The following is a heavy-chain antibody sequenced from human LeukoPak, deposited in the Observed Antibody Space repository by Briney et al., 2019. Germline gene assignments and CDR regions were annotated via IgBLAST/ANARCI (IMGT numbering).Heavy chain of an antibody. CDR2: ISVSGTTM. J-gene: IGHJ4*02. V-gene: IGHV3-11*04. CDR1: GFTFTDYY. D-gene: IGHD3-9*01. Sequence: GGSLRLSCATSGFTFTDYYMSWIRQAPGKGLEWVSYISVSGTTMYYADSVKGRFTLSRDNAKNSLYLQMNSLRAEDTAVYYCARDPPYYDILTGYYLDYWGQGTLVTVSS. CDR3: ARDPPYYDILTGYYLDY.